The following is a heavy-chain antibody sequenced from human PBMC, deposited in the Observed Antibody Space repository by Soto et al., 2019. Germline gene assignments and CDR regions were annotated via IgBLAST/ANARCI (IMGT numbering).Heavy chain of an antibody. D-gene: IGHD3-22*01. V-gene: IGHV4-59*08. CDR2: IYYSGST. CDR3: AIVGTFYYDSSGYYLLEGYYGMDV. J-gene: IGHJ6*02. Sequence: PSETLSLTCTVSSGSISSYYWSWIRQPPGKGLEWIGYIYYSGSTNYNPSLKSRVTISVDTSKNQFSLKLSSVTAADTAVYYCAIVGTFYYDSSGYYLLEGYYGMDVWGQGTTVTVSS. CDR1: SGSISSYY.